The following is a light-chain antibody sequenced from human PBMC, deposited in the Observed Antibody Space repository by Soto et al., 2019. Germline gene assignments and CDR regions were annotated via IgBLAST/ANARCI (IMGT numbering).Light chain of an antibody. J-gene: IGKJ2*01. Sequence: EIILTQSPATLSLSPGERATLSCRASHSVSSYLAWYQEKPGQPPRLLISEASNRATGIPARFSSSGSGTDFTLTISSLEPEDVAVYFCHQRYSWPHTFGQGTKLEI. CDR2: EAS. CDR1: HSVSSY. CDR3: HQRYSWPHT. V-gene: IGKV3-11*01.